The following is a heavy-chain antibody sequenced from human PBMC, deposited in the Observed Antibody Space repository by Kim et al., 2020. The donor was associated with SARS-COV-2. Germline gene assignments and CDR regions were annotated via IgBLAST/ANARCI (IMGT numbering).Heavy chain of an antibody. Sequence: SLKSRVTISVDTSKNQFSLQLSSVTAADTAVYYCARLYRYSSSGYYFDYWGQGTLVTVSS. D-gene: IGHD6-13*01. CDR3: ARLYRYSSSGYYFDY. J-gene: IGHJ4*02. V-gene: IGHV4-59*01.